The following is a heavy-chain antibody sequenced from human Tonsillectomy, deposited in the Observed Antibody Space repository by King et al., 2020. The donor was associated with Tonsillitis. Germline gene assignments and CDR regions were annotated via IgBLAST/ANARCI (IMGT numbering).Heavy chain of an antibody. V-gene: IGHV4-30-4*07. Sequence: VQLQESGPGLVKPSQTLSLPCAVSGGSISSGGYSWSWIRPPPGKGLEWIGYIYYSGSTYYNPSLKSRVTISVDTSKNQFSLKLSSVTAADTAVYYCARGVDYGDYPECWGQGTLVTVSS. J-gene: IGHJ4*02. D-gene: IGHD4-17*01. CDR1: GGSISSGGYS. CDR2: IYYSGST. CDR3: ARGVDYGDYPEC.